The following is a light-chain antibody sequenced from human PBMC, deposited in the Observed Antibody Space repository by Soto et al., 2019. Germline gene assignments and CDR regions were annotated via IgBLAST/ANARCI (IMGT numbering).Light chain of an antibody. CDR1: QSISSW. Sequence: DIQMTQSPSTLSASVGDRVTITCLASQSISSWLAWYQQKPGKAPKLLIYKASSLESGVPSRFSGSGSGTEFTLTISSLQPDDFATSYCQQYNSYSLLTFGPGTKVDIK. CDR2: KAS. CDR3: QQYNSYSLLT. V-gene: IGKV1-5*03. J-gene: IGKJ3*01.